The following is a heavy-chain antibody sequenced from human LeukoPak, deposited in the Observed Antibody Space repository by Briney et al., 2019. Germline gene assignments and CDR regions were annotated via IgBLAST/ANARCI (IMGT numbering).Heavy chain of an antibody. Sequence: GGSLRLSCAASGSTFSSYGMSWVRQAPGKGLEWVSAISDSGDSTYSADSVKGRFTISRDNSKNTLYLQMNSVRAEDTAVYYCAKLSDRYSYDYADYWGQGTLVTVSS. CDR1: GSTFSSYG. D-gene: IGHD5-18*01. CDR2: ISDSGDST. J-gene: IGHJ4*02. V-gene: IGHV3-23*01. CDR3: AKLSDRYSYDYADY.